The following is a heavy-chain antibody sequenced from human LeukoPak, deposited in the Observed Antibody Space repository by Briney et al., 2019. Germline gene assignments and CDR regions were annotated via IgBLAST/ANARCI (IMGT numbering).Heavy chain of an antibody. CDR3: ARGPNNQVVRGVSGYYYMDV. J-gene: IGHJ6*03. CDR2: MNPNSGEK. CDR1: GGTFSSYA. Sequence: ASVKVSCKASGGTFSSYAISWVRQAPGQGLEWMGWMNPNSGEKGHAQKFEGRVTITRETSINTAYMELSSLRSEDTAVYYCARGPNNQVVRGVSGYYYMDVWGKGTTVTLSS. D-gene: IGHD3-10*01. V-gene: IGHV1-8*03.